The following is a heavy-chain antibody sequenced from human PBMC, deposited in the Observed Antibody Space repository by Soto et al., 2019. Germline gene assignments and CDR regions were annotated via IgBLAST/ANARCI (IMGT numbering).Heavy chain of an antibody. V-gene: IGHV4-31*02. CDR1: GGSISSGGYY. CDR2: IYYSGNT. J-gene: IGHJ4*02. Sequence: SETLSLTCTVSGGSISSGGYYWSWIRQHPGKGLEWIGYIYYSGNTYYSPSLKSRITISVDTSTNQFSLKLSSVTAADTAVYYCARGWVQSHYFDYWGQGTLVTVSS. CDR3: ARGWVQSHYFDY. D-gene: IGHD1-26*01.